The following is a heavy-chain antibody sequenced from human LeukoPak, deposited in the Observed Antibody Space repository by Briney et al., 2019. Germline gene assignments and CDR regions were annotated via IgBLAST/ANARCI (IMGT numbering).Heavy chain of an antibody. Sequence: GSLRLSCAASGFTFSSYEMNWVRQAPGKGLEWVSYISSSGSTIYYADSVKGRFTISRDNAKNSLYLQMNSLRAEDTAVYYCARVSLYSNYHGDFDYWGQGTLVTVSS. CDR1: GFTFSSYE. V-gene: IGHV3-48*03. CDR3: ARVSLYSNYHGDFDY. CDR2: ISSSGSTI. D-gene: IGHD4-11*01. J-gene: IGHJ4*02.